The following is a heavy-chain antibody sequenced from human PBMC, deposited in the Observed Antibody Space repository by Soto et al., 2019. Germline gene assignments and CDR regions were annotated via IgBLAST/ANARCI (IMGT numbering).Heavy chain of an antibody. V-gene: IGHV4-39*01. CDR2: IFYLGSS. D-gene: IGHD3-3*02. CDR3: ARNSLALRKNNWLDH. CDR1: GDCLINSGFY. J-gene: IGHJ5*02. Sequence: SETLSLTCTVSGDCLINSGFYWGWVRQRPGKGLEWIGSIFYLGSSYYNPSLKSRVTMSVDTSKNQFSLRLRSVTAADTALYFCARNSLALRKNNWLDHWGQGIMVTGSS.